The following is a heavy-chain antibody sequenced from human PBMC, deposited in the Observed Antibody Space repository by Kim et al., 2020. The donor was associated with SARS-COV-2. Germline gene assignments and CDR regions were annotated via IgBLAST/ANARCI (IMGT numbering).Heavy chain of an antibody. V-gene: IGHV3-23*01. D-gene: IGHD3-22*01. CDR3: AKHFGSSGSEFHR. CDR2: ISGSDSST. CDR1: GFTFSAYA. Sequence: LSLTCAASGFTFSAYAMGWVRQAPGKGLEWVSGISGSDSSTYYADSVKGRFIISRDNSKNTLHLQMNSLRAEDTAIYYCAKHFGSSGSEFHRWGQGTLVTVSS. J-gene: IGHJ1*01.